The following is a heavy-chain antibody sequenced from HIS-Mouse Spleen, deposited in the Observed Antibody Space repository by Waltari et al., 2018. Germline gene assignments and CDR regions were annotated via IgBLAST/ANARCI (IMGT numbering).Heavy chain of an antibody. D-gene: IGHD1-1*01. CDR1: GFTFSSYG. CDR2: INSDGSST. CDR3: ARDLELDAFDI. J-gene: IGHJ3*02. V-gene: IGHV3-74*01. Sequence: EVQLVESGGGLVQPGGSLRLSCAASGFTFSSYGMHWVRQAPGKGLVGVSRINSDGSSTSYADSVKGRFTISRDNAKNTLYLQMNSLRAEDTAVYYCARDLELDAFDIWGQGTMVTVSS.